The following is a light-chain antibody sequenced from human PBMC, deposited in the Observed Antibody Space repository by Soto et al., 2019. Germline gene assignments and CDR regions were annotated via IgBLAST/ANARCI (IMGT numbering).Light chain of an antibody. CDR3: QDYSTDSRT. Sequence: DIKMTQSPSSLSASVGDRVTITCQASQDITSYLSWYQQKPGKAPKLLIYLASNLELGVPSRFSGSGSGTEFTLTISSLQPDDFATYYCQDYSTDSRTFGQGTRVEIK. V-gene: IGKV1-33*01. J-gene: IGKJ1*01. CDR2: LAS. CDR1: QDITSY.